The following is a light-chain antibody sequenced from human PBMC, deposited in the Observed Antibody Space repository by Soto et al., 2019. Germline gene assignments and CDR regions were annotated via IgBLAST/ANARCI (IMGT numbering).Light chain of an antibody. V-gene: IGKV3-15*01. J-gene: IGKJ1*01. CDR2: GAF. CDR1: QSVSSN. Sequence: IVMTPSPLTLSVSHRERVTLSCRASQSVSSNLAWYQQKPGQAPSLLIYGAFTRATGIPARFSGTGSGTEFTLTISSLQSEDFAIYYCQHYNNWPPWTFGQGTKVDIK. CDR3: QHYNNWPPWT.